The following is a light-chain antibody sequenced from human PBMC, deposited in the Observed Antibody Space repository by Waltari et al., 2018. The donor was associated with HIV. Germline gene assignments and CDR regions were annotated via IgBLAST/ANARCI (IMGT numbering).Light chain of an antibody. V-gene: IGLV3-21*02. CDR2: DYS. CDR1: LIGSKG. Sequence: YVLTPPPSVSVAPAHTARITCGGNLIGSKGAHWDQQKPRQAPVFVVYDYSDRPSGIPERFAGSSSWNTTTLTSSRVEAGEEADLYCQVWDSATDLRVFGGGTKLTVL. CDR3: QVWDSATDLRV. J-gene: IGLJ2*01.